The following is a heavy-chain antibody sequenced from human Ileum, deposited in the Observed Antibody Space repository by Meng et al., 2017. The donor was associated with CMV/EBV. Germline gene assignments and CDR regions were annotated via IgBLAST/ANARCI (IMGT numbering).Heavy chain of an antibody. J-gene: IGHJ4*02. D-gene: IGHD3-3*01. CDR3: ARNVGFYSSQIAY. V-gene: IGHV4-39*07. CDR2: VYYSGTT. Sequence: PGLVKPFQTLSLSCSVTGDSTTISTYYWGWIRPPSGKGLEWIGSVYYSGTTYYNPSLKSRVNMSIDTSKNRFSLKLSSATAADTAVYYCARNVGFYSSQIAYWGQGALVTVSS. CDR1: GDSTTISTYY.